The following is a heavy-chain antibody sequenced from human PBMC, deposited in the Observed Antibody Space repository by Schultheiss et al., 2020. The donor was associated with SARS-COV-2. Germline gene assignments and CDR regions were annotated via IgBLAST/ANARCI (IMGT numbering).Heavy chain of an antibody. D-gene: IGHD5-12*01. CDR3: AKDKGNVAYIFDY. Sequence: GGSLRLSCAASGFTFSSYWMHWVRQAPGKGLEWVAVISYDGSNKYYADSVKGRFTISRDNSKNTLYLQMNSLRAEDTAVYYCAKDKGNVAYIFDYWGQGTQVTVSS. J-gene: IGHJ4*02. CDR2: ISYDGSNK. CDR1: GFTFSSYW. V-gene: IGHV3-30*18.